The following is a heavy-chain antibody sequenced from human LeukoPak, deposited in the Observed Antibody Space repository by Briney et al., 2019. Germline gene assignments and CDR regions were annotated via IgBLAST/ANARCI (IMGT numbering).Heavy chain of an antibody. CDR3: ARESWKLYYFDY. D-gene: IGHD1-26*01. V-gene: IGHV3-30-3*01. Sequence: GRSLRLSCAASGFTFSSYAMHWVRQAPGKGLEWVAVISYDGSNKYYADSVKGRFTLSRDNSKNTLYLQMNSLRAEDTAVYYCARESWKLYYFDYWGQGTLVTVSS. CDR1: GFTFSSYA. CDR2: ISYDGSNK. J-gene: IGHJ4*02.